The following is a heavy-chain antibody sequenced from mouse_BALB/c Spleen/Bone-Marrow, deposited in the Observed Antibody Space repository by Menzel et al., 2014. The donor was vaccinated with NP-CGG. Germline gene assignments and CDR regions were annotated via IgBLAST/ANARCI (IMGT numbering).Heavy chain of an antibody. CDR2: IWAGGST. CDR3: ARDYYGSLYAMDY. V-gene: IGHV2-9*02. Sequence: VNLVESGPGLVAPSQRLSIPCTVSGFSLTSYGVHWVRQPPGKGLEWLGVIWAGGSTNYNSALMSRLSISKDNSKSQVFLKMNSLQTDDTAMYYCARDYYGSLYAMDYWGQGTSVTVSS. CDR1: GFSLTSYG. D-gene: IGHD1-1*01. J-gene: IGHJ4*01.